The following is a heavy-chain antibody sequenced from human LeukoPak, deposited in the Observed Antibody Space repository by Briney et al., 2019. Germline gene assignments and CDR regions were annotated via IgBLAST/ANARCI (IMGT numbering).Heavy chain of an antibody. V-gene: IGHV1-69*13. CDR2: IIPIFGTA. J-gene: IGHJ3*02. CDR3: ARGLRRDAFDI. CDR1: GGTFNSYA. Sequence: SVKVSCKASGGTFNSYALSWVRQAPGQGLEWMGGIIPIFGTANYTQKFQGRVTITADESTITAYMELSSLRSEDTAVYYCARGLRRDAFDIWGQGTMVTVSS. D-gene: IGHD5-12*01.